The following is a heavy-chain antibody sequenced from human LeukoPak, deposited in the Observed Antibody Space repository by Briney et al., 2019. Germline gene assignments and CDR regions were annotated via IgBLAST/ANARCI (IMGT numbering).Heavy chain of an antibody. CDR3: ARVAPDYYDPGDY. D-gene: IGHD3-22*01. Sequence: GGSLGLSFAASGFTFSSYSMNWVRQAPGKGLEWVSSISTSSIYIYYADSVKGRFTISRDNARNSLYLQMNSLRAEDTAVDYCARVAPDYYDPGDYWGQGTLVTVSS. J-gene: IGHJ4*02. CDR2: ISTSSIYI. V-gene: IGHV3-21*01. CDR1: GFTFSSYS.